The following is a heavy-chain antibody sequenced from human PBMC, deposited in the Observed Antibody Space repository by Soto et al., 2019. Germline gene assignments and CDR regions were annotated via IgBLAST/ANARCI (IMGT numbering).Heavy chain of an antibody. CDR2: ISWNSGSI. V-gene: IGHV3-9*01. D-gene: IGHD6-19*01. J-gene: IGHJ4*02. CDR3: EKPHPTSGWYVTTDY. CDR1: GFTFGDYA. Sequence: PGGSLRLSCAASGFTFGDYAMQWVRQAPGKGLEWVSAISWNSGSIDYADSVKGRFTISRDNAKNSLYLQMNSLRAEDTALYYCEKPHPTSGWYVTTDYWGQGTRVPVYS.